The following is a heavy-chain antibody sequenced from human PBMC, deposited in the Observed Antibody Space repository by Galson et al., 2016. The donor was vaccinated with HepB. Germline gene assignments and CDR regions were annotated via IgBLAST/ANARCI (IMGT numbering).Heavy chain of an antibody. V-gene: IGHV3-30*18. CDR3: AKDHRAYSYGHHYVDY. Sequence: SLRLSCAASGFTFSSYGMHWVRQAPGKGLEWVAFVSYDGCNEYYADSVKGRFTISSDNSKNTLYLQMNSLRAEDTALYYCAKDHRAYSYGHHYVDYWGQGTLVIVSS. J-gene: IGHJ4*02. D-gene: IGHD5-18*01. CDR2: VSYDGCNE. CDR1: GFTFSSYG.